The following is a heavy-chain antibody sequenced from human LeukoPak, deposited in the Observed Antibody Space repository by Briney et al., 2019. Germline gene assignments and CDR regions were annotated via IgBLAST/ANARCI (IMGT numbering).Heavy chain of an antibody. CDR2: ISGSGGST. J-gene: IGHJ4*02. V-gene: IGHV3-23*01. CDR3: ARDIEPIAVTGATADY. Sequence: GGSLRLSCAASGFTFSSYGMSWVRQAPGKGLEWVSGISGSGGSTYYADSVKGRFTISRDNSKSTLYLQMNSLRTEDTAVYYCARDIEPIAVTGATADYWGQGTLVTVSS. D-gene: IGHD6-19*01. CDR1: GFTFSSYG.